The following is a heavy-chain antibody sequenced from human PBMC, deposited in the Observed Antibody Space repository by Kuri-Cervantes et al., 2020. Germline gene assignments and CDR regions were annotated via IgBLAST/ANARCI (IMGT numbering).Heavy chain of an antibody. CDR1: GYIFTDHG. CDR2: ISAYSGKT. CDR3: ATDRGYSSGWYYFDY. J-gene: IGHJ4*02. Sequence: ASVKVSCKASGYIFTDHGITWVRQAPGQGLEWVGWISAYSGKTNYAQKVQGRVSMTTDTSTTTAYMELRSLRSDDTAVYYCATDRGYSSGWYYFDYWGQGTLVTVSS. D-gene: IGHD6-19*01. V-gene: IGHV1-18*01.